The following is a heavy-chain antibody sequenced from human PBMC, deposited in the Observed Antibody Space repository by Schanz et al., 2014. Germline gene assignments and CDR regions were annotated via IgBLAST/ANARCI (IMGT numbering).Heavy chain of an antibody. CDR3: AKVRYSSGWRGDYFDE. CDR2: INTGVNT. CDR1: GFTFSSYA. Sequence: EVQLLESGGGLVQPGGSLRLSCAASGFTFSSYAMSWVRQAPGKGLEWVSAINTGVNTYYADSVKGRFTISRDNSKNTLYLQMNSLRAEDTAVYYCAKVRYSSGWRGDYFDEWGQGTLVTVAS. D-gene: IGHD6-25*01. V-gene: IGHV3-23*01. J-gene: IGHJ4*02.